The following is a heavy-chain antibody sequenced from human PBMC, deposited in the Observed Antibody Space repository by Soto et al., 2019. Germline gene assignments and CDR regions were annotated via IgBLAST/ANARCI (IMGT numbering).Heavy chain of an antibody. V-gene: IGHV4-34*01. J-gene: IGHJ6*02. CDR2: INHSGST. D-gene: IGHD6-6*01. CDR1: GGSFSGYY. Sequence: QVQLQQWGAGLLKPSETLSLTCAVYGGSFSGYYWSWIRQPPGKGLEWIGEINHSGSTNYNPSLKSRVTISVDTSKNQFSLKLSSVTAADTAVYYCARGDAQLVFCMDVWGQGTTVTVSS. CDR3: ARGDAQLVFCMDV.